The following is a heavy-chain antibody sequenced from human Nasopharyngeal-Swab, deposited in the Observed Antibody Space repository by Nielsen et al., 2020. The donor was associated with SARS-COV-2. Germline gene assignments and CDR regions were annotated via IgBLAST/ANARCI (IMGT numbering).Heavy chain of an antibody. D-gene: IGHD2-2*01. CDR3: ARAAMQTRGNWFDP. CDR1: GFTFSSYW. J-gene: IGHJ5*02. CDR2: INSDGSST. Sequence: GESLKISCAASGFTFSSYWMHWVRQAPGKGLVWVSRINSDGSSTSYADSVKGRFTTSRDNAKNTLYLQMNSLRAEDTAVYYCARAAMQTRGNWFDPWGQGTLVTVSS. V-gene: IGHV3-74*01.